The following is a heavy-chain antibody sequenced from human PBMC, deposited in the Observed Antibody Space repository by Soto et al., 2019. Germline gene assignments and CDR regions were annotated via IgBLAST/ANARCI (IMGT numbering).Heavy chain of an antibody. D-gene: IGHD3-22*01. CDR2: INPNSGGT. J-gene: IGHJ4*02. Sequence: ASVKVSCKASGYTFTGYYMHWVRQAPGQGLEWMGWINPNSGGTNYAQKFQGRVTMTRDTSISTAYMELSRLRSDDTAVYYCARVGYDSSGYPAKTSDYGGQGTLVTVSS. CDR3: ARVGYDSSGYPAKTSDY. CDR1: GYTFTGYY. V-gene: IGHV1-2*02.